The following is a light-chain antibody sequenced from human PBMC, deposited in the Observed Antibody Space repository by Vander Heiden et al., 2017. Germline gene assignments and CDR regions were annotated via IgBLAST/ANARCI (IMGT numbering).Light chain of an antibody. V-gene: IGLV1-40*01. Sequence: QSVLTQPPSVSWAPGQRVTISWTGSSSNSGAGYDVHWYQQLPGTAPKLLIYGNSNRPSGVPDRFSGSKSGTSASLAITGLQAEDEADYYCQSYDSSLSGYVFGTGTKVTVL. CDR3: QSYDSSLSGYV. CDR1: SSNSGAGYD. J-gene: IGLJ1*01. CDR2: GNS.